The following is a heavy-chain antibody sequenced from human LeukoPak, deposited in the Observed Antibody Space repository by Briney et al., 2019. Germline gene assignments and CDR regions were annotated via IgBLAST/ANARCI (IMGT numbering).Heavy chain of an antibody. D-gene: IGHD5-12*01. Sequence: GGSLRLSCVASGFSFNNYAMNWVRQAPGKGLEWVSLIIGSSGTTFYADSVKGRFTISRDKSKSTLYLQMNSLRAEDTAVYYCAKGAYDYVEIAYFDYWGQGSLVTVSS. CDR3: AKGAYDYVEIAYFDY. V-gene: IGHV3-23*01. CDR1: GFSFNNYA. J-gene: IGHJ4*02. CDR2: IIGSSGTT.